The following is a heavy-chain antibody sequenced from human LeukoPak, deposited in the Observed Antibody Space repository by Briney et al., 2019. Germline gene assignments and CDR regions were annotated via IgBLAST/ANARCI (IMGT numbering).Heavy chain of an antibody. J-gene: IGHJ3*02. D-gene: IGHD3-10*01. Sequence: SETLSLTCTVSGGSISRDYWSWIRQPPGTGLELMGHIYYTGSTNYNPSLKSRVTISVDTSKNQFSLNLTPVTVADTAVYYCARQNYYASRSYQYRAFDIWGQGTMVTVSS. CDR2: IYYTGST. V-gene: IGHV4-59*08. CDR3: ARQNYYASRSYQYRAFDI. CDR1: GGSISRDY.